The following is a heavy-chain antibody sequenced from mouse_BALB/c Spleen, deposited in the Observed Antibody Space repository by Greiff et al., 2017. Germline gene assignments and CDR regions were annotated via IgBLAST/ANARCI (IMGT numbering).Heavy chain of an antibody. J-gene: IGHJ4*01. CDR2: IWAGGST. Sequence: VQVVESGPGLVAPSQSLSITCTVSGFSLTSYGVHWVRQPPGKGLEWLGVIWAGGSTNYNSALMSRLSISQDNSKSQVFLKMNSLQTDDTAMYYCAREDYGNAMDYWGQGTSVTVSS. CDR1: GFSLTSYG. D-gene: IGHD1-1*01. V-gene: IGHV2-9*02. CDR3: AREDYGNAMDY.